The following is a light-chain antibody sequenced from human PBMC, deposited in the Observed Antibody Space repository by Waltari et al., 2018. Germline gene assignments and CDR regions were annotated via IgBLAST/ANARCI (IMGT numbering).Light chain of an antibody. CDR2: GYT. CDR1: RSNIGAHYD. V-gene: IGLV1-40*01. Sequence: QSVLTQPPSVSGAPGQRVTISCTGTRSNIGAHYDVHWSQHLPGTAPKVPLGGYTMRPTGVPDRFSGSKSGTSASLAIAGLQAVDEADYYCQSYDKSLSAWVFGGGTRLTVL. J-gene: IGLJ3*02. CDR3: QSYDKSLSAWV.